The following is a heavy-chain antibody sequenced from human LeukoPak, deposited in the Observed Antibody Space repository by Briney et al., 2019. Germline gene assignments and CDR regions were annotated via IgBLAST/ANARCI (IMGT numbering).Heavy chain of an antibody. Sequence: SETLSLTCTVSGGSISSGGYYWGWIRQPPGKGLEWIGSIYYSGGTYYNPSLKGRVTISVDTSKNQFSLKLSSVTAADTAVYYCARLYSNGWYRRDYWGQGTLVTVSS. J-gene: IGHJ4*02. V-gene: IGHV4-39*01. D-gene: IGHD6-19*01. CDR2: IYYSGGT. CDR1: GGSISSGGYY. CDR3: ARLYSNGWYRRDY.